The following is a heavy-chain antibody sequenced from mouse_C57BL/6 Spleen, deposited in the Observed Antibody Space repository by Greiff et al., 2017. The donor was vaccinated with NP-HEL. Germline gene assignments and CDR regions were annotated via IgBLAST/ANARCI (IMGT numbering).Heavy chain of an antibody. D-gene: IGHD1-1*01. CDR2: INPYNGGT. CDR1: GYTFTDYY. CDR3: AGRDYGSNFGY. Sequence: EVQLQQSGPELVKPGASVKISCKASGYTFTDYYMNWVKQSHAKSLEWIGDINPYNGGTSYNQKFKDKATLTVDKSSSTAYMELRNLTTEDSAVDYCAGRDYGSNFGYWGQGTTLTVSS. V-gene: IGHV1-26*01. J-gene: IGHJ2*01.